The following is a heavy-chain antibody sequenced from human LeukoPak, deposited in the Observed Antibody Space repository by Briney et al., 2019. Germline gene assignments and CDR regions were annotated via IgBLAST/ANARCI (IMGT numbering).Heavy chain of an antibody. V-gene: IGHV4-39*07. CDR3: ARVERYSGSRLVFGGFVDY. CDR1: GGSISSSSYY. D-gene: IGHD1-26*01. Sequence: PSETLSLTCTVSGGSISSSSYYWGWIRQPPGKGLEWIGSIYYSGSTYYNPSLKSRVTISVDTSKNQFSLKLSSVTAADTAVYYCARVERYSGSRLVFGGFVDYWGQGTLVTVSS. CDR2: IYYSGST. J-gene: IGHJ4*02.